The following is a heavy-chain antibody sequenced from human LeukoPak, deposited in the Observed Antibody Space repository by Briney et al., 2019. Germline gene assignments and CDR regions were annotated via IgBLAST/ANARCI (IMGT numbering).Heavy chain of an antibody. V-gene: IGHV4-59*08. CDR2: IYYSGST. CDR3: ARHGASGSYLYYFDY. CDR1: GGSISSYY. Sequence: SETLSLTCTVSGGSISSYYWSWIGQTPGKGLEWIGYIYYSGSTNYNPSLKSRVTISVDTSKNQFSLKLSSVTAADTAVYFCARHGASGSYLYYFDYWGQGTLVTVSS. D-gene: IGHD1-26*01. J-gene: IGHJ4*02.